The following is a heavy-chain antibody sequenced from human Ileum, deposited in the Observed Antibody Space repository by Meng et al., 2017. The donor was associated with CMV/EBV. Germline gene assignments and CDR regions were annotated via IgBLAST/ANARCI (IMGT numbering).Heavy chain of an antibody. CDR2: INPSGGST. CDR3: ARARPSNWGFVGSDY. CDR1: GYTFTSYY. D-gene: IGHD7-27*01. Sequence: ASVKVSCKASGYTFTSYYMHWVRQAPGQGLEWMGIINPSGGSTSYAQKFQGRVTMTRDTSTSTVYMELSSLRSEDTAVYYCARARPSNWGFVGSDYWGQGTLVTVSS. V-gene: IGHV1-46*01. J-gene: IGHJ4*02.